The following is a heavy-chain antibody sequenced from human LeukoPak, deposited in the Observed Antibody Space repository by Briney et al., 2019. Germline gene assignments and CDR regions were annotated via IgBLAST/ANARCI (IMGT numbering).Heavy chain of an antibody. J-gene: IGHJ4*02. CDR3: AREGPRGNSQFDY. CDR1: GFTFSNYG. CDR2: IWYDGSNK. V-gene: IGHV3-33*01. Sequence: GGYLRLSCAASGFTFSNYGMHWVRQAPGKGLEWVALIWYDGSNKYYTDSVKGRLTISRDNSKDTLFLQMNSLRAEDTAVYYCAREGPRGNSQFDYWGQGTLVTVSS. D-gene: IGHD2/OR15-2a*01.